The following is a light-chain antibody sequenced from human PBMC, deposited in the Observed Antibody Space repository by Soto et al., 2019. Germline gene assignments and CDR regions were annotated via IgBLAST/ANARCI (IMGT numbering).Light chain of an antibody. V-gene: IGKV1-39*01. CDR3: QQSHSTPRT. CDR2: AAS. CDR1: QSISSY. J-gene: IGKJ1*01. Sequence: DIQMTQSPSSLSASVGDRVTITCRASQSISSYLNWYKQKPGKAPKLLIYAASSLQSGVPSRFSGSGSGTDFTLTISSLQPEDFETYYCQQSHSTPRTFGQGTKVEIK.